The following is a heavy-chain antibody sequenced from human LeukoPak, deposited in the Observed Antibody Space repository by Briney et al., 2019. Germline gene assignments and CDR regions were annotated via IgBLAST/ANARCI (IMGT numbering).Heavy chain of an antibody. CDR2: ISPTGSTT. J-gene: IGHJ4*02. Sequence: GGSLRLSCTASGFSFSGHWMHWARQLPGKGLVWVSRISPTGSTTSYADSVKGRLTVSRDNAKNTLYLQVNNLRAEDTAVYYCARGPNSNWSGLDFWGQGTLLTVSS. CDR3: ARGPNSNWSGLDF. CDR1: GFSFSGHW. D-gene: IGHD6-6*01. V-gene: IGHV3-74*01.